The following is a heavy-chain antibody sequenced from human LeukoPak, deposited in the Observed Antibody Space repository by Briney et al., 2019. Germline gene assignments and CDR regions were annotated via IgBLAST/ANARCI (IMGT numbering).Heavy chain of an antibody. CDR2: ISGSGAST. CDR3: AKDTDVVVPEYFQY. J-gene: IGHJ1*01. D-gene: IGHD2-15*01. V-gene: IGHV3-23*01. Sequence: QPGGSLRVSCAASGLTFSSYAMSWVRPAPGKGMDWVSAISGSGASTYYADSVKGRFTVSRDNSENTLFLQINSLRAEDTAIYYCAKDTDVVVPEYFQYWGQGTLVTVSS. CDR1: GLTFSSYA.